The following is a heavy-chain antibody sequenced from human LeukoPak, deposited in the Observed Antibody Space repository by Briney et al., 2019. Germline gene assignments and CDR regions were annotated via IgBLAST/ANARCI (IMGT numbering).Heavy chain of an antibody. CDR3: AKGRFETTSYLDVF. J-gene: IGHJ4*02. V-gene: IGHV3-23*01. Sequence: GGSLRLSCAGSGFTFSGYGMSWVRQARGKGLEWVSSISGSGESTHYADSVKGRLTISRDNSKNTLFLQMNSLRAEDTALYYCAKGRFETTSYLDVFWGQGTLVAVSS. CDR1: GFTFSGYG. CDR2: ISGSGEST. D-gene: IGHD2/OR15-2a*01.